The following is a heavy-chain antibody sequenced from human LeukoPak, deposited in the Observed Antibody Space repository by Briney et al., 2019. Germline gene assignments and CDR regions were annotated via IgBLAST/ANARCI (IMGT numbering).Heavy chain of an antibody. V-gene: IGHV3-23*01. Sequence: GGSLRLSCAASGFAINNYAMSWVRQAPGKGLEWASGITGSGGTTLYADSVKGRFTISRDNYKNTLFLQMNSLRAEDTAVYYCAKDGTGTTLNYWGQGTLVTVSS. CDR2: ITGSGGTT. J-gene: IGHJ4*02. D-gene: IGHD1-1*01. CDR3: AKDGTGTTLNY. CDR1: GFAINNYA.